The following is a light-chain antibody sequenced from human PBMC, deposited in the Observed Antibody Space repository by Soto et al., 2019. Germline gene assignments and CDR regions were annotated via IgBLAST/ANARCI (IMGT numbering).Light chain of an antibody. V-gene: IGKV1-5*01. CDR2: GAS. J-gene: IGKJ1*01. Sequence: DIQMTQSPSTLSASVGGRVTITCRASQSVGTWVALYQQKPGKAPKLLIYGASNLESGVPSRFSGSGSETEFTLTISSLLPDDFATYYCQQYNRYWTFGQGTKVDIK. CDR3: QQYNRYWT. CDR1: QSVGTW.